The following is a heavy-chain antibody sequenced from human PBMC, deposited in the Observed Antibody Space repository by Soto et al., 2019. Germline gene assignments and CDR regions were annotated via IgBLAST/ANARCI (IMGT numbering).Heavy chain of an antibody. D-gene: IGHD5-12*01. V-gene: IGHV4-59*01. CDR1: GGSISSYY. J-gene: IGHJ6*04. CDR3: ARLVATNIYYYYYGLDV. Sequence: PSETLSLTCTVSGGSISSYYWSWIRQPPGRGLEWIGYMSHSGTTDYSTSLKSRVTISVDTSRNQFSLELSSVTAADTAVYYCARLVATNIYYYYYGLDVWGKGTTVT. CDR2: MSHSGTT.